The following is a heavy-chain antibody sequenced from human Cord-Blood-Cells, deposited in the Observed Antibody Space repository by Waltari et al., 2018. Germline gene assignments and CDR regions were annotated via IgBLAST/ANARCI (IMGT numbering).Heavy chain of an antibody. CDR3: ARDGLGLRY. D-gene: IGHD3-16*01. V-gene: IGHV3-33*01. CDR1: GFNFSSYG. CDR2: IWYDGSNK. Sequence: QVQLVESGGGVVQPGRSLRLSCAASGFNFSSYGLHWVRQAPGKGLEWVAVIWYDGSNKYYADSVKGRFTISRDNSKNTLYLQMNSLRAEDTAVYYCARDGLGLRYWGQGTLVTVSS. J-gene: IGHJ4*02.